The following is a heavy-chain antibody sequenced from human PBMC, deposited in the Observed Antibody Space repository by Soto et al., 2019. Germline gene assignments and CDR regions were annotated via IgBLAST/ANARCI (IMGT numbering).Heavy chain of an antibody. Sequence: GGSLRLSCAASGFTFSSYDMHWVRQATGKGLEWVSAIGTAGDTYYPGSVKGRFTISRENAKNSLYLQMNSLRAEDTAVYYCATIRLSTIPATAIPEPYGMDVWGQGTTVTVSS. V-gene: IGHV3-13*01. CDR3: ATIRLSTIPATAIPEPYGMDV. D-gene: IGHD2-2*02. J-gene: IGHJ6*02. CDR1: GFTFSSYD. CDR2: IGTAGDT.